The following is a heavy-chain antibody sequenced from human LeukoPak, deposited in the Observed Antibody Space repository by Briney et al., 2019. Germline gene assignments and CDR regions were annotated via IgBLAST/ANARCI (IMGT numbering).Heavy chain of an antibody. Sequence: SETLSLTCTVSGGSISSHYWSWIRQLPGKGLEWIGYIYYSGSTNYNPSLKSRVTISVDTSKNQFSLKLSSVTAADTAVYYCARVKRALRFLGRGVWFDPWGQGTLVTVSS. V-gene: IGHV4-59*11. D-gene: IGHD3-3*01. CDR3: ARVKRALRFLGRGVWFDP. CDR1: GGSISSHY. CDR2: IYYSGST. J-gene: IGHJ5*02.